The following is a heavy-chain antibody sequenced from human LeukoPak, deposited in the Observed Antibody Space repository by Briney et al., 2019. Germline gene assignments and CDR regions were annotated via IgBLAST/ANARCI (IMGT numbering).Heavy chain of an antibody. J-gene: IGHJ5*02. CDR2: INHSGST. CDR3: ARVGTTVTTSRWYNWFDP. D-gene: IGHD4-17*01. Sequence: PSETLSLTCAVYGGSFSGYYWSWIHQPPGKGLEWIGEINHSGSTNYNPSLKSRVTISVDTSKNQFSLKLGSVTAADTAVYYCARVGTTVTTSRWYNWFDPWGQGTLVTVSS. CDR1: GGSFSGYY. V-gene: IGHV4-34*01.